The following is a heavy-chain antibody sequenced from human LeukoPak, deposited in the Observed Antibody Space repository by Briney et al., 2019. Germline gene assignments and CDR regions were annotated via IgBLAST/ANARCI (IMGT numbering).Heavy chain of an antibody. D-gene: IGHD6-13*01. CDR1: GFTFSSYA. J-gene: IGHJ4*02. V-gene: IGHV3-30*04. CDR3: ARDQGSSWYYFDY. Sequence: GGSLRLSCAASGFTFSSYAMQWVRQAPGKGLEWVAVISYGGSNKYYADSVKGGFTISRDNSKNTLYLQMNSLRAEDTAVYYCARDQGSSWYYFDYWGQGTLVTVSS. CDR2: ISYGGSNK.